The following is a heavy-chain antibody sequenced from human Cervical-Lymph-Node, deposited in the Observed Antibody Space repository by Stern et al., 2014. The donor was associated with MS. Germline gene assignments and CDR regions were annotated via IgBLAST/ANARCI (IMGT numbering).Heavy chain of an antibody. Sequence: EVQLVESGGGLVQPGGSLRLSCAASGFTVSSNYMSWVRQAPGKGLEWVSVSYSGGSTYYADSVKGRFTISRDNSKNTLYLQMNSLRAEDTAVYYCARDNRYSSRTSFYYFDYWGQGTLVSVSS. CDR3: ARDNRYSSRTSFYYFDY. V-gene: IGHV3-66*02. D-gene: IGHD6-13*01. CDR2: SYSGGST. CDR1: GFTVSSNY. J-gene: IGHJ4*02.